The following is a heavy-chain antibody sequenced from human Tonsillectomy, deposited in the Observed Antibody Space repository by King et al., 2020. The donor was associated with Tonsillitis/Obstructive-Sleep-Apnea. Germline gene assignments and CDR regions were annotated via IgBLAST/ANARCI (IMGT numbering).Heavy chain of an antibody. V-gene: IGHV4-34*01. CDR1: GGSFSGYY. CDR2: INHSGST. CDR3: ARVGVDYYDSSGPWGVDY. D-gene: IGHD3-22*01. Sequence: VQLQQWGAGLLKPSETLSLTCAVYGGSFSGYYWSWIRQPPGKGLEWIGEINHSGSTNYNPSLKSRVTISVDTSKNQFSLKLSSVTAADTAVYYCARVGVDYYDSSGPWGVDYWGQGTLVTVSS. J-gene: IGHJ4*02.